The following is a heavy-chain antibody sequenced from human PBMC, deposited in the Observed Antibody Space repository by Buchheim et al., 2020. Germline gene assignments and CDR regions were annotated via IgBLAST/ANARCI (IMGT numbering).Heavy chain of an antibody. CDR2: ISYDGSNK. V-gene: IGHV3-30*04. Sequence: QVQLVESGGGVVQPGRSLRLSCAASGFTFSSYAMHWVRQAPGKGLEWVAVISYDGSNKYYADSVKGRFTISRDNSKNTLYLQMNSLRAEDTAVYYCARDLFRTYYYDSSDPFDYWGQGTL. D-gene: IGHD3-22*01. CDR1: GFTFSSYA. CDR3: ARDLFRTYYYDSSDPFDY. J-gene: IGHJ4*02.